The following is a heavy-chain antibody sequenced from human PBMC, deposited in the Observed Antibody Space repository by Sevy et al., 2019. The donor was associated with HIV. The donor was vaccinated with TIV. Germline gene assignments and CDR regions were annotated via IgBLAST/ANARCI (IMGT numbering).Heavy chain of an antibody. CDR2: FSFGCGQI. V-gene: IGHV3-21*04. D-gene: IGHD2-8*01. CDR1: GFPFSKYS. J-gene: IGHJ4*02. Sequence: GGSLRLSCAASGFPFSKYSMSWIRQTPGKGLEWVATFSFGCGQINYADSVKGRFTISRYDSRNTFYLQMNSLRSDDTAIYYCAREGCTRPHDYWGQGTVVTVSS. CDR3: AREGCTRPHDY.